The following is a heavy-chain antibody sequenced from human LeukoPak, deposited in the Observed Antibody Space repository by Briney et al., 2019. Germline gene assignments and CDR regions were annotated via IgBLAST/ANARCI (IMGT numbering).Heavy chain of an antibody. CDR1: GYTLTELS. V-gene: IGHV1-24*01. D-gene: IGHD3-10*01. CDR3: ATYPRPREVRGVILGYYYYYMDV. Sequence: ASVKVSCKVSGYTLTELSMHWVRQAPGKGLGWRGGFDPEDGETIYAQKFQGRVTMTEDTSTDTAYVELSSLRSEDTAVYYCATYPRPREVRGVILGYYYYYMDVWGKGTTVTVSS. CDR2: FDPEDGET. J-gene: IGHJ6*03.